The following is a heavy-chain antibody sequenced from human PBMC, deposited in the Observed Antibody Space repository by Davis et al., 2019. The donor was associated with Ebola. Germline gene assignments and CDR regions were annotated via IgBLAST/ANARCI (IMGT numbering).Heavy chain of an antibody. CDR2: IIPSGGST. Sequence: AASVKVSCKASGYTFISYYMHWVRQAPGQGLEWMGIIIPSGGSTSYAQKFQGRVTMTRDTSTSTVYMELSSLRSEDTAVYYCARARSGGSRGYYGRAFDIWGQGTMVTVSS. V-gene: IGHV1-46*01. CDR1: GYTFISYY. J-gene: IGHJ3*02. CDR3: ARARSGGSRGYYGRAFDI. D-gene: IGHD3-22*01.